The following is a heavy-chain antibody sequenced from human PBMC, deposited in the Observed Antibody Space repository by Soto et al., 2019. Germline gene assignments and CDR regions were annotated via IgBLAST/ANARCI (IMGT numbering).Heavy chain of an antibody. J-gene: IGHJ6*02. CDR1: GVSISSNY. CDR3: ARSYPNTIFGVVPSRGLDV. V-gene: IGHV4-59*01. D-gene: IGHD3-3*01. CDR2: IHYSGST. Sequence: PSETLSLTWIVSGVSISSNYWSGIRQPPGQGLEWIGYIHYSGSTNFNPSLKNRVVMSVDTSKNQFSLRLSSVTAADTAVYYCARSYPNTIFGVVPSRGLDVWGQGATVTVSS.